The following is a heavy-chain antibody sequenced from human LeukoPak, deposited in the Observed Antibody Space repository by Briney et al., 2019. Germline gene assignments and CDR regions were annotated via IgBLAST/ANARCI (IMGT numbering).Heavy chain of an antibody. CDR1: GFTFSSYW. Sequence: PGGSLRLSCAASGFTFSSYWMSWVRQAPGKGLEWVANIKQDGSEKYYVDSVKGRFTISRDNAKNSLYLQMNSLRAEDTAVYYCARDRTHNWAVYYYYYMDVWGKGTTVTVSS. D-gene: IGHD1-20*01. CDR3: ARDRTHNWAVYYYYYMDV. V-gene: IGHV3-7*01. CDR2: IKQDGSEK. J-gene: IGHJ6*03.